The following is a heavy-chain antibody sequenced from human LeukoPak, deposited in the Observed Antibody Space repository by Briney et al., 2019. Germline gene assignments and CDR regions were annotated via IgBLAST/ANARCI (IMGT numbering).Heavy chain of an antibody. CDR1: GYTFTSYD. CDR2: MNPNSGNT. V-gene: IGHV1-8*01. Sequence: ASVKVSCKASGYTFTSYDINWVRQATGQGLEWMGWMNPNSGNTGYAQKFQGRVTMTRNTSISTAYMELSSLRSEDTAVYYCARGMYYYDSSGYTYYYYYGMDVWGQGTTVTVSS. J-gene: IGHJ6*02. D-gene: IGHD3-22*01. CDR3: ARGMYYYDSSGYTYYYYYGMDV.